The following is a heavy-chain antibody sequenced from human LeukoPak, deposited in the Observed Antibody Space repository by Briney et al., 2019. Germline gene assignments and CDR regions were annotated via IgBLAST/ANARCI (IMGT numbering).Heavy chain of an antibody. Sequence: SETLSLTCSVSGVSISSGSNYWGWIRQPPGKTLEWIGSIYSRVNTYYNPSLKSRVIILIDTAKNHFSLNLSSVTAADTAVYYCARESRREGYNPAYYYYYYMDVWGKGTTVTVS. V-gene: IGHV4-39*07. CDR3: ARESRREGYNPAYYYYYYMDV. CDR2: IYSRVNT. CDR1: GVSISSGSNY. J-gene: IGHJ6*03. D-gene: IGHD5-24*01.